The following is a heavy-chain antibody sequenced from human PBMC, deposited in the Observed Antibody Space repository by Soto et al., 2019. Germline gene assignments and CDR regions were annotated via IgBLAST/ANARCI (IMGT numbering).Heavy chain of an antibody. CDR2: ITSNSDHI. J-gene: IGHJ4*02. V-gene: IGHV3-21*01. CDR1: GFMFSAYT. Sequence: LRLSCAASGFMFSAYTMSWVRQAPGKGLEWLSSITSNSDHIDYADSVRGRFTVSRDNARKSLYLQMDSLGAEDTGVYYCATPYYYHHWGPGTLVTVS. CDR3: ATPYYYHH.